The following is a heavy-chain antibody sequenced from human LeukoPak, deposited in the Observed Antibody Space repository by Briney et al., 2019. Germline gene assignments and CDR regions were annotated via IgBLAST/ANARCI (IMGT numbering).Heavy chain of an antibody. J-gene: IGHJ4*02. V-gene: IGHV4-30-4*01. D-gene: IGHD3-10*01. Sequence: SQTLSLTCTVSGASINSGEYHWTWIRQPPGQGLEWIGYMFYSGNTHYNPSLESRVTISGDTSKNQFSLRLTSVTAADTAVYYCARRKSYGSSLDYWGQGTLVTVSS. CDR2: MFYSGNT. CDR3: ARRKSYGSSLDY. CDR1: GASINSGEYH.